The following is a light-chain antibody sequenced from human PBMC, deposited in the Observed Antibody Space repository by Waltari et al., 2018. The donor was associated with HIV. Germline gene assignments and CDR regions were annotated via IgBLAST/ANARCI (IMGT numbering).Light chain of an antibody. CDR1: QTVFYSSNNKNY. J-gene: IGKJ4*01. CDR2: WAS. CDR3: QQTYTIPPT. V-gene: IGKV4-1*01. Sequence: DIVMTQSPDSLAVSLGERATIKCKSSQTVFYSSNNKNYLSWYQQNEGQPPKLIIYWASSRQSGVPDRFSGSGSGTDFTLTISSLQAEDVAVYFCQQTYTIPPTFGGGTKVEIK.